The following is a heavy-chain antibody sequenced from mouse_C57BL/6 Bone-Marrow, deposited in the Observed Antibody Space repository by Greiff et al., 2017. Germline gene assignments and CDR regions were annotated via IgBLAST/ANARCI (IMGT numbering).Heavy chain of an antibody. CDR3: AFYGPYAMDY. J-gene: IGHJ4*01. CDR1: GYTFTSYG. V-gene: IGHV1-81*01. CDR2: IYPRSGNT. D-gene: IGHD1-1*01. Sequence: QVQLQQSGAELARPGASVKLSCKASGYTFTSYGISWVKQRTGQGLEWIGEIYPRSGNTYYNEKFKGKATLTADKSSSTAYMELRSLTSEDSAVYFCAFYGPYAMDYWGQGTSVTGAS.